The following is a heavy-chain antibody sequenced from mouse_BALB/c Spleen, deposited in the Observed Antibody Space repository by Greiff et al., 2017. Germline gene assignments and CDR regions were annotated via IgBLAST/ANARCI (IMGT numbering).Heavy chain of an antibody. CDR1: GFAFSSYD. Sequence: EVQVVESGGGLVKPGGFLKLSCAASGFAFSSYDMSWVRQTPEKRLEWVACISSGGGSTYYPDTVKGRFTNSRDNAKNTLYLQMSSLKSEDTAMYYCARRDAMDYWGQGTSVTVSS. J-gene: IGHJ4*01. CDR3: ARRDAMDY. V-gene: IGHV5-12-1*01. CDR2: ISSGGGST.